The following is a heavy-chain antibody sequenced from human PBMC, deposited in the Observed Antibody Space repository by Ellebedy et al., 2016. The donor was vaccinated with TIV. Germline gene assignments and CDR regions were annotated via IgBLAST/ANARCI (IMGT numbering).Heavy chain of an antibody. CDR1: GFTFSSYW. D-gene: IGHD1-26*01. CDR3: AKGVGATWYRGFDS. V-gene: IGHV3-21*04. Sequence: GESLKISCAASGFTFSSYWMNWVRQAPGKGLEWVSSISSTSSYIYYADSVKGRFTISRDNSKNTLYLQINSLRAEDTAVYYCAKGVGATWYRGFDSWGQGTLVTVSS. J-gene: IGHJ4*02. CDR2: ISSTSSYI.